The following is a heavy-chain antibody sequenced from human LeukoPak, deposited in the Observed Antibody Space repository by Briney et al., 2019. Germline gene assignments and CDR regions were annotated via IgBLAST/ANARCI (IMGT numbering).Heavy chain of an antibody. CDR3: ARHLSAAIPDY. V-gene: IGHV4-38-2*01. J-gene: IGHJ4*02. CDR1: GYSISSGYY. CDR2: MYPSGRT. D-gene: IGHD2-2*02. Sequence: PSETLSLTCAVSGYSISSGYYWGWIRQPPGKGLEWIGCMYPSGRTYYNPSLKSRVTISVDTSKLQFSLKLSSVTAADTAVYYCARHLSAAIPDYWGQGTLDTVSS.